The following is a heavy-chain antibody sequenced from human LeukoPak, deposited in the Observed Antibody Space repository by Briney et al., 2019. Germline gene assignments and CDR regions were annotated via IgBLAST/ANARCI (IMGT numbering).Heavy chain of an antibody. CDR1: GYTFTGYY. CDR2: INPNSGGT. D-gene: IGHD3-10*01. V-gene: IGHV1-2*02. Sequence: ASVKVSCKASGYTFTGYYMHWVRQAPGQGLEWMGWINPNSGGTNYAQKFQGRVTMTRDMSISTAYMELSRLRSDDTAVYYCARVDSITMVRGVTPFDYWGQGTLVTVSS. CDR3: ARVDSITMVRGVTPFDY. J-gene: IGHJ4*02.